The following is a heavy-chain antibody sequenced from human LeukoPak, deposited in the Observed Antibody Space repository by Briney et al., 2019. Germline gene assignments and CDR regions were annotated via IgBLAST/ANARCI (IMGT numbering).Heavy chain of an antibody. CDR3: ARRVGAAQNWFDP. D-gene: IGHD1-26*01. CDR2: INPNTAAT. J-gene: IGHJ5*02. Sequence: GASVKVSCKASGYTFTAYYMHWVRQAPGQGLEWMGWINPNTAATNYEPKFQDRVTMTRDTSTSTVYMELSSLRSEDTAVYYCARRVGAAQNWFDPWGQGTLVTVSS. V-gene: IGHV1-2*02. CDR1: GYTFTAYY.